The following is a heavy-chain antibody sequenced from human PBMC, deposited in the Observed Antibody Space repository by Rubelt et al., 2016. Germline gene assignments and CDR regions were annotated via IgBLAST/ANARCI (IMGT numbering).Heavy chain of an antibody. CDR1: GFTLNNYW. Sequence: GFTLNNYWMHWVRQAPGKGLVWVSEIKYDGSATNYADSVKGRFTISRDSAMSTLYLQMNSLRADDTAIYYCAKGRWDYSGSLDPYDYWGQGTLVTVSS. V-gene: IGHV3-74*01. J-gene: IGHJ4*02. CDR3: AKGRWDYSGSLDPYDY. D-gene: IGHD6-6*01. CDR2: IKYDGSAT.